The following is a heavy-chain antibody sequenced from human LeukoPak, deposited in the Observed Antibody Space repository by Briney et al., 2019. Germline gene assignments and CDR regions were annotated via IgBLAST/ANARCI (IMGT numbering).Heavy chain of an antibody. D-gene: IGHD6-19*01. CDR1: GGSISSYY. CDR3: ARDPGSSGYWYFDL. J-gene: IGHJ2*01. Sequence: SETLSLTCTVSGGSISSYYWSWIWQPPGEGLEWIGYIYNNGRTNYNPSLKSRVTISVDTSKNQFSLRLTSVTAADTAVYYCARDPGSSGYWYFDLWGRGTLVTVSS. V-gene: IGHV4-59*01. CDR2: IYNNGRT.